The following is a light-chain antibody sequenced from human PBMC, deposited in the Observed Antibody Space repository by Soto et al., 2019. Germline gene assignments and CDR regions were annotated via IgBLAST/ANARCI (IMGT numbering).Light chain of an antibody. Sequence: QSALTQPASVSGSPGQSITISCTGTSSDVGGYNYVSWYQQHPGKAPKLMIYEVSNRPSGVSNRSSGSKSGNTASLTISGLQAEDEADYYCSSYTSSSTLDVVFGGGTKVTAL. CDR2: EVS. CDR3: SSYTSSSTLDVV. CDR1: SSDVGGYNY. V-gene: IGLV2-14*01. J-gene: IGLJ2*01.